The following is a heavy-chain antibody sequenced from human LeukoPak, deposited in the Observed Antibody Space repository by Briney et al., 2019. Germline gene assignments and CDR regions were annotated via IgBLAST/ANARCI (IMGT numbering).Heavy chain of an antibody. Sequence: GGSLRLSCAASGFTFSSYSMSWVRQAPGKGLEWAASIRFDGNNKYYADSVKGRFTISRDNSKNTLRLQMNSLRAGDTTIYYCAKGYYYDVLTAYRRDVFDIWGQGTMVTVSS. CDR1: GFTFSSYS. D-gene: IGHD3-9*01. CDR3: AKGYYYDVLTAYRRDVFDI. CDR2: IRFDGNNK. J-gene: IGHJ3*02. V-gene: IGHV3-30*02.